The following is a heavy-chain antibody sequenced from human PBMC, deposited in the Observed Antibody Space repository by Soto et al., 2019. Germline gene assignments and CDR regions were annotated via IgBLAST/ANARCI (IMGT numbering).Heavy chain of an antibody. V-gene: IGHV3-7*05. D-gene: IGHD2-2*01. CDR2: IKQDGSEK. J-gene: IGHJ6*02. Sequence: AGGSLRLSCAAPGFTFSSYLMSWVRQAPGKGLEWVANIKQDGSEKYYVDSVKGRFTISRDNAKNSLYLQMNSLRAEDTAVYYCARDLGVPAATHYYYYGMDVWGQGTTVTVSS. CDR3: ARDLGVPAATHYYYYGMDV. CDR1: GFTFSSYL.